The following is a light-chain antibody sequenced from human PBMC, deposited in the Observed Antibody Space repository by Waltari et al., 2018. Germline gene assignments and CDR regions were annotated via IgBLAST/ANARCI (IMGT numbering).Light chain of an antibody. CDR3: CSYAGSSTFL. CDR2: EVT. J-gene: IGLJ2*01. Sequence: QSALTQPASVSGSPGQSITISCTGTSRDVGSYNFVSWYQQNPGKAPKIMIYEVTKRPSVVSNRLAGSKSGNTASLTISGLQADDEADYYCCSYAGSSTFLFGGGTKLTVL. CDR1: SRDVGSYNF. V-gene: IGLV2-23*02.